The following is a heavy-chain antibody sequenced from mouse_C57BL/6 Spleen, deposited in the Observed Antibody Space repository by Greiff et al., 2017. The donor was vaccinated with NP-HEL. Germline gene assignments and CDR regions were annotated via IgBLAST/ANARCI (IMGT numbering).Heavy chain of an antibody. J-gene: IGHJ2*01. D-gene: IGHD1-1*01. CDR1: GYAFTNYL. V-gene: IGHV1-54*01. CDR2: INPGSGGT. CDR3: ARRTYYGSSYYFDY. Sequence: VQLQQSRAELVRPGTSVKVSCKASGYAFTNYLIEWVKQRPGQGLEWIGVINPGSGGTNYNEKFKGKATLTADKSSSTAYMQLSSLTSEDSAVYFCARRTYYGSSYYFDYWGQGTTLTVSS.